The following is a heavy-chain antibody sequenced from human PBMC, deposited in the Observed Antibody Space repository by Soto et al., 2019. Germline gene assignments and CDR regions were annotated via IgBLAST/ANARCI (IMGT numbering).Heavy chain of an antibody. CDR2: IVVGSGNT. V-gene: IGHV1-58*01. J-gene: IGHJ6*02. Sequence: QMQLVQSGPEVKKPGTSVKVSCKASGFTFTSSAVQWVRQARGQRLEWIGWIVVGSGNTNYAQKFQERVTITRDMSTSTAYMELSSLRSEDTAVYYCAADPIVVVSAAKPYYYGMDVWGQGTTVTVSS. CDR3: AADPIVVVSAAKPYYYGMDV. CDR1: GFTFTSSA. D-gene: IGHD2-2*01.